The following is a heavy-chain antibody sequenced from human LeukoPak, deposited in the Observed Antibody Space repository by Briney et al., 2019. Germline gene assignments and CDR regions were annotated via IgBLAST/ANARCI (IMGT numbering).Heavy chain of an antibody. D-gene: IGHD6-13*01. J-gene: IGHJ4*02. Sequence: PSETLSLTCTVSGDSFSYFYWSWIRQPPGKGLEWIGYIYNSGSTNYNPSLKSRVTISLDTSKNQFSLKLSPVTAADTAVYYCARGVVAAAGRTFDFWGQGTLVTVSS. CDR2: IYNSGST. CDR3: ARGVVAAAGRTFDF. CDR1: GDSFSYFY. V-gene: IGHV4-59*01.